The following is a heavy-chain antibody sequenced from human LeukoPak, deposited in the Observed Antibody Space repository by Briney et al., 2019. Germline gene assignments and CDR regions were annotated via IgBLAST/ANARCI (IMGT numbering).Heavy chain of an antibody. J-gene: IGHJ4*02. CDR1: GFTFSDYW. V-gene: IGHV3-74*01. Sequence: GGSLRLSCAASGFTFSDYWMHWVRQAPGKGLVWVSRTNNDGSSTTYADSVKGRFTISRDNAKNTLYLQMNSLRAEDTAVYFCARGPRYCSTTSCQPTDYWGQGALVTVSS. CDR3: ARGPRYCSTTSCQPTDY. D-gene: IGHD2-2*01. CDR2: TNNDGSST.